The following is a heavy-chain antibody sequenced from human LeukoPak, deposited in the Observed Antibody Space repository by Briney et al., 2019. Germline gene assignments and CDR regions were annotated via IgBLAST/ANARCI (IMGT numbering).Heavy chain of an antibody. D-gene: IGHD3-10*01. Sequence: ASVKVSCKASGYTFTSYDINWVRQATGQGLEWMGWMNPNSGNTGCAQKFQGRVTMTRNTSISTAYMELSSLRSEDTAVYYCARGSGSYYARPWGMDVWGQGTTVTVSS. CDR3: ARGSGSYYARPWGMDV. CDR1: GYTFTSYD. V-gene: IGHV1-8*01. J-gene: IGHJ6*02. CDR2: MNPNSGNT.